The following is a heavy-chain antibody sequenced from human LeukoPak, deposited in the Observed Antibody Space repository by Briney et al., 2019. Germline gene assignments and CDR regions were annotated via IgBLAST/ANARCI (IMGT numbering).Heavy chain of an antibody. V-gene: IGHV1-18*01. CDR3: AREASSTWPNWFDP. D-gene: IGHD6-13*01. CDR2: ISAYNGNT. Sequence: AASVKVSYKAPGYTFTIYGISWVRQAPGQALESLGWISAYNGNTKYAQKFQGRVTMTTDTSTTTAYMELRSLRSDDAAVYYCAREASSTWPNWFDPWGQGTLVTVSS. CDR1: GYTFTIYG. J-gene: IGHJ5*02.